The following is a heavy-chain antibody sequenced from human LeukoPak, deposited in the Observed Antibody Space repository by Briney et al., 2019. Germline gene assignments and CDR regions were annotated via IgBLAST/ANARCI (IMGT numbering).Heavy chain of an antibody. J-gene: IGHJ5*02. CDR3: ARIVSTYNWFDP. CDR2: IYTSGST. CDR1: GGSISSYY. D-gene: IGHD5/OR15-5a*01. V-gene: IGHV4-4*07. Sequence: QSLSLTCTLSGGSISSYYWSWIRHPAGKGLERIGRIYTSGSTNYNPSLKSRVTMSVDTSKNQFSLKLSSVAAADTAVYYCARIVSTYNWFDPWGQGTLVTVSS.